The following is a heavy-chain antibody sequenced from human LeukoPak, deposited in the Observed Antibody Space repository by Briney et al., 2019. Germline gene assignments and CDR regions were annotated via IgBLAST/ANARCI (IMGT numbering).Heavy chain of an antibody. D-gene: IGHD6-13*01. Sequence: GSLRLFCGASGFTFSSYSMNWVRQAPGKGLEWGGEIFHGGSTNYNPSLKSRVTMSVDKSRNQFSLNLTSVTAADTAIYYCARDRDFTSNWAFDYWGQGALVTVSS. CDR1: GFTFSSYSM. CDR3: ARDRDFTSNWAFDY. J-gene: IGHJ4*02. CDR2: IFHGGST. V-gene: IGHV4-4*02.